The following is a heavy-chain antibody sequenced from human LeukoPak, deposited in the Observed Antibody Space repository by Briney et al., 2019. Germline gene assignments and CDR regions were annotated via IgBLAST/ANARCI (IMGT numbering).Heavy chain of an antibody. V-gene: IGHV3-23*01. D-gene: IGHD6-19*01. CDR3: ASGYSSGWYLGYYYYGMDV. CDR1: GFPFSASA. CDR2: ISNSGGNT. J-gene: IGHJ6*02. Sequence: GGSLRLSCAAFGFPFSASAMSWVRQAPGKGLEWVSTISNSGGNTYYANSVKGRFTISRDNSKNTLYLQMNSLRAEDTAVYYCASGYSSGWYLGYYYYGMDVWGQGTTVTVSS.